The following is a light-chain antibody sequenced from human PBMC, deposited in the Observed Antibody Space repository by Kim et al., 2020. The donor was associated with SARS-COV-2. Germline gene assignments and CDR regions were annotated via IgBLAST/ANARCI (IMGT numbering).Light chain of an antibody. J-gene: IGLJ1*01. CDR2: DVN. CDR1: SSNVGGYNY. CDR3: SSYTASNTYV. V-gene: IGLV2-14*03. Sequence: GQSIPISCTGISSNVGGYNYVSWYQHYPGKAPNLMIYDVNKRTSGVSNRFSGSKSGNTASLTISGLQAEDEADYYCSSYTASNTYVFGPGTKVTVL.